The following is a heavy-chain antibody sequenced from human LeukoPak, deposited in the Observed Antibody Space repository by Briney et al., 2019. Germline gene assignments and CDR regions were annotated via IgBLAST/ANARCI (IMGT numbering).Heavy chain of an antibody. CDR2: IYYSGST. Sequence: SETLSLTCTVSGGSISSYYWSWIRQPPGKGLEWIGYIYYSGSTNYNPSLKSRVTISVDTSKNQFSLKLSSVTAADTAVYYCAREPRSSGWVSYYFDYWGQGTLVTVSS. CDR1: GGSISSYY. CDR3: AREPRSSGWVSYYFDY. D-gene: IGHD6-19*01. V-gene: IGHV4-59*01. J-gene: IGHJ4*02.